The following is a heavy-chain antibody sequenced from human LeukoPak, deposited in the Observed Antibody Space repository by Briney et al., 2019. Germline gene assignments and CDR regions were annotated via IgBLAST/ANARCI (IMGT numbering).Heavy chain of an antibody. CDR3: ARVALWFGELTHYFDY. CDR1: GGSISSYY. V-gene: IGHV4-4*07. J-gene: IGHJ4*02. Sequence: PSETLSLTCTVSGGSISSYYWSWIRQPAGKGLEWIGRIYTSGSTNYNPSLKSRVTMSVDTSKNQFSLRLSSVTAADTAVYYCARVALWFGELTHYFDYWGQGTQVTVSS. CDR2: IYTSGST. D-gene: IGHD3-10*01.